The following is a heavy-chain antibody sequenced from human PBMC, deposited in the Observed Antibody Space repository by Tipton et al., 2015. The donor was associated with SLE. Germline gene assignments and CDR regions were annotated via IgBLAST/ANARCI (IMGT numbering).Heavy chain of an antibody. CDR2: IYYSGST. D-gene: IGHD3-10*01. CDR1: GGSISSYY. Sequence: TLSLTCTVSGGSISSYYWSWIRQPPGKGLEWIGYIYYSGSTNYNPSLKSRVTISVDTSKNQFSLKLSSVTADDTAVYYCARDGPGMMGYFDLRGRGTLVTVSS. V-gene: IGHV4-59*12. J-gene: IGHJ2*01. CDR3: ARDGPGMMGYFDL.